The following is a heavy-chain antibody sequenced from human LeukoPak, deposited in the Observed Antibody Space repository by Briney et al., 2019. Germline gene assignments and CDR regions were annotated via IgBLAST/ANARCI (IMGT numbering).Heavy chain of an antibody. CDR1: GYTFSTSA. V-gene: IGHV1-3*02. CDR2: SSDGNRKS. Sequence: GAAVKVSCKASGYTFSTSAMHCVRQAPGQTLEWMGWSSDGNRKSKYSQDFQGRVTITSDTSASTAYLELSSLRSEDTAVYYCARRCSSSSYIYYYYYMDVWGKGTRVTVSS. CDR3: ARRCSSSSYIYYYYYMDV. D-gene: IGHD6-6*01. J-gene: IGHJ6*03.